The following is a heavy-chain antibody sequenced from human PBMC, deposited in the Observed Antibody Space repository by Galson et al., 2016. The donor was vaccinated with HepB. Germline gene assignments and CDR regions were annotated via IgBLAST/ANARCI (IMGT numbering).Heavy chain of an antibody. Sequence: SETLSLTCTVSGGSVSGYYWTWIRQSPGLGLEWIGFIYSSGSTYYNPSLKSRVTMSVDPSNNQFSLNLNSVTAADTAVYYCARGRGYSSHWGRGTLVTVSS. CDR1: GGSVSGYY. V-gene: IGHV4-59*02. CDR2: IYSSGST. J-gene: IGHJ4*02. CDR3: ARGRGYSSH. D-gene: IGHD5-18*01.